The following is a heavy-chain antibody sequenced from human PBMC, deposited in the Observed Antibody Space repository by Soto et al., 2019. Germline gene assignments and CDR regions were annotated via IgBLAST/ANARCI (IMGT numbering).Heavy chain of an antibody. J-gene: IGHJ3*02. CDR2: IIPIFGTA. D-gene: IGHD3-22*01. CDR1: GGTFSSYA. Sequence: SVKVSCKASGGTFSSYAISWVRQAPGQGLEWMGGIIPIFGTANYAQKFQGRVTITADESTSTAYMELSSLRSEDTAVYYCARTQYYYDSSGYFFSGIIPEYHDAFDIWGQGTMVTVSS. CDR3: ARTQYYYDSSGYFFSGIIPEYHDAFDI. V-gene: IGHV1-69*13.